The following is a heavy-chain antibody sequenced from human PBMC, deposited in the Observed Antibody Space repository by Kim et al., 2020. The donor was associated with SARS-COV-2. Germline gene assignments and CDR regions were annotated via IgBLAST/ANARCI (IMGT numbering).Heavy chain of an antibody. D-gene: IGHD5-12*01. CDR1: GGSFSGYY. J-gene: IGHJ4*02. CDR2: INHSGST. V-gene: IGHV4-34*01. CDR3: ARDLGYSGYAQWSERALDY. Sequence: SETLSLTCAVYGGSFSGYYWSWIRQPPGKGLEWMGEINHSGSTNYNPSLKSRVTISVDTSKNQFSLKLSSVTAADTAVYYCARDLGYSGYAQWSERALDYWGQGTLVTVSS.